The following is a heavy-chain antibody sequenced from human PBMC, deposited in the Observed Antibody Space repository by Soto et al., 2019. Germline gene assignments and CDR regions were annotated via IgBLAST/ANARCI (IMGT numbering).Heavy chain of an antibody. D-gene: IGHD2-15*01. V-gene: IGHV3-49*03. CDR3: TRDRVVVAAGYYYYYMDV. CDR1: GFTFGDYA. J-gene: IGHJ6*03. CDR2: IRSKAYGGTT. Sequence: GGSLRLSCTASGFTFGDYAMSWFRQAPGKGLEWVGFIRSKAYGGTTEYAAFVKGRFTISRDDSKSIAYLQMNSLKTEDTAVYYCTRDRVVVAAGYYYYYMDVWGKGTTVTVSS.